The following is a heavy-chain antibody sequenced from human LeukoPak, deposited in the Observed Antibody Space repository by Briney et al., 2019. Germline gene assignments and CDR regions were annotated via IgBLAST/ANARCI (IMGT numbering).Heavy chain of an antibody. J-gene: IGHJ3*02. Sequence: SETLSLTCTVSGGSVSSGSYYWSWIRQPPGKGLEWIGYIYYSGSTNYNPSLKSRVTISVDTSKNQFSLKLSSVTAADTAVYYCARDRGYYDSSGYHDAFDIWGQGTMVTVSS. CDR2: IYYSGST. CDR1: GGSVSSGSYY. CDR3: ARDRGYYDSSGYHDAFDI. V-gene: IGHV4-61*01. D-gene: IGHD3-22*01.